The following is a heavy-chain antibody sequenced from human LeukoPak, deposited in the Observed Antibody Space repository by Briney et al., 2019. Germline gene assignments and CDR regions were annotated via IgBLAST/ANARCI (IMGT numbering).Heavy chain of an antibody. Sequence: GGSLRLSCAASGFTFSSYAMHWVRQAPGKGLEWVAVISYDGSNKYYADSVKGRFTISRDNSKNTLYLQMNSLRAEDTAVYYCASRNTLRIAAAGTDYWGQGTLVTVSS. V-gene: IGHV3-30-3*01. J-gene: IGHJ4*02. D-gene: IGHD6-13*01. CDR1: GFTFSSYA. CDR2: ISYDGSNK. CDR3: ASRNTLRIAAAGTDY.